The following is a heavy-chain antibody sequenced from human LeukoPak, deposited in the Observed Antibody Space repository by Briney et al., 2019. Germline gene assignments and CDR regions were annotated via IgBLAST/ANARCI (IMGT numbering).Heavy chain of an antibody. D-gene: IGHD2-2*02. CDR2: IYYSGST. CDR3: ATTPLDTDAFDI. J-gene: IGHJ3*02. CDR1: GGSISSSSYY. V-gene: IGHV4-39*07. Sequence: SETVSLTCTVSGGSISSSSYYWGWIRQPPGKGLEWIGSIYYSGSTYYNPSLKSRVTISVDTSKNQFSLKLSSVTAADTAVYYCATTPLDTDAFDIWGQGTMVTVSS.